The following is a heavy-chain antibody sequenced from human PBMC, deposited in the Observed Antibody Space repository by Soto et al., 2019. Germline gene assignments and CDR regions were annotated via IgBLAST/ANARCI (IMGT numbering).Heavy chain of an antibody. V-gene: IGHV4-34*01. D-gene: IGHD5-12*01. CDR2: IKGGGRT. CDR1: GGSLSGYY. J-gene: IGHJ4*02. Sequence: QVQLQQWGAGLLKPSETLSLNCAVNGGSLSGYYWSWIRQPPGKGLEWIGEIKGGGRTNYSPSLKGRATISSDTSNNQFSLRLYSVTAADTGVYYCARGQEGVVATHWDQGTLVTVSS. CDR3: ARGQEGVVATH.